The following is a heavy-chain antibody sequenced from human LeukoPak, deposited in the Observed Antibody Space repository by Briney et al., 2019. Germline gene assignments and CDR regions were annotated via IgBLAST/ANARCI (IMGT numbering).Heavy chain of an antibody. CDR3: AKGSLGSWYYFDY. V-gene: IGHV3-23*01. Sequence: GGSLRLSCAASGFTFGSFAMSWVRQAPGKGPEWVSTFSRSGPDTYYADSVKGRFTIFGDNSKNTLYLQMNSLRAEDTAVYYCAKGSLGSWYYFDYWGQGTLVTVSS. CDR1: GFTFGSFA. CDR2: FSRSGPDT. D-gene: IGHD6-13*01. J-gene: IGHJ4*02.